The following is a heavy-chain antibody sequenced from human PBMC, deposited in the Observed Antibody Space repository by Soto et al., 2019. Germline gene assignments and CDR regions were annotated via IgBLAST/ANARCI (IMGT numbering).Heavy chain of an antibody. CDR1: GYTFTAYG. V-gene: IGHV1-18*01. J-gene: IGHJ6*02. CDR2: ISTSNGNT. Sequence: QVHLVQSGAEVKKPGASVRVSCKASGYTFTAYGISWVRQAPGQGLAWLGWISTSNGNTNYAHNVQGRVTMTTDTSTSTAFMELWSLRSDDTAVYYCARDVPDTNLFYYYYGMDAWGQGTTVTVSS. D-gene: IGHD3-10*01. CDR3: ARDVPDTNLFYYYYGMDA.